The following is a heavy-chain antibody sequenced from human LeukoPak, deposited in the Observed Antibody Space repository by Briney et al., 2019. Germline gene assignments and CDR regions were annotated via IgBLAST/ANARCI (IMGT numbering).Heavy chain of an antibody. D-gene: IGHD3-22*01. CDR2: ISSNVGST. Sequence: GGSLRLSCAASGFTFSDYSMNWVRQAPGKGLEWVSGISSNVGSTYYADSVKGRFTISRDNSKNTLYLQMNSLRVEDTAVYYCAKKMIVNDWGQGTLVTVSS. V-gene: IGHV3-23*01. CDR1: GFTFSDYS. CDR3: AKKMIVND. J-gene: IGHJ4*02.